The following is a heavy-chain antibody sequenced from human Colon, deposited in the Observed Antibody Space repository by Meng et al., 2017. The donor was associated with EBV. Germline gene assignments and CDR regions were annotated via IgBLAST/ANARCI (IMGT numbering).Heavy chain of an antibody. Sequence: QVRLHESGPGLVKPAETWSITCAFSGGSISSSNWWGWVRQSPEKGLEWIGEIFHSGLTNYNPSLQSRVTISVDKSKNQFSLEVTSVTAADTAIYYCMRDLLVLEKNEVWGRGTLVAVSS. CDR3: MRDLLVLEKNEV. V-gene: IGHV4-4*02. J-gene: IGHJ2*01. CDR2: IFHSGLT. CDR1: GGSISSSNW. D-gene: IGHD1-1*01.